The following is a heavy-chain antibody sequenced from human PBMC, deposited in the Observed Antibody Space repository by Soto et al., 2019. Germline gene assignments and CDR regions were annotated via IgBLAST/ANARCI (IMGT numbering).Heavy chain of an antibody. J-gene: IGHJ6*03. Sequence: QVQLVQSGAEVKKPGASVKVSCKASGYTFTSYAMHWVRQAPGQRLEWMGWINAGNGNTKYSQKFQGRVTITRDTAASTAYMELSSLRSADTAVYYCARGPGYCSSTSCYRRRDYYMDVWGKGTTVTVSS. CDR1: GYTFTSYA. CDR3: ARGPGYCSSTSCYRRRDYYMDV. D-gene: IGHD2-2*01. V-gene: IGHV1-3*01. CDR2: INAGNGNT.